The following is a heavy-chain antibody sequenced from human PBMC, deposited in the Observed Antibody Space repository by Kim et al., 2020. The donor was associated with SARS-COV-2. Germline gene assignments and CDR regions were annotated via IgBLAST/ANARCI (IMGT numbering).Heavy chain of an antibody. D-gene: IGHD3-16*02. Sequence: ASVKVSCKASGYTFTSYDINWVRQATGQGLEWMGWMNPNSGNTGYAQKFQGRVTMTRNTSISTAYMELSSLRSEDTAVYYCSRGRPRLEDYDYVWGSYRHKTPYYSYGMDIWGQGTTVTVSS. CDR1: GYTFTSYD. V-gene: IGHV1-8*01. J-gene: IGHJ6*02. CDR2: MNPNSGNT. CDR3: SRGRPRLEDYDYVWGSYRHKTPYYSYGMDI.